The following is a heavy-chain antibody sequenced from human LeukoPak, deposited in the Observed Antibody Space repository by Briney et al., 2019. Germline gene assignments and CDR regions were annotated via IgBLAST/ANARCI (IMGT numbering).Heavy chain of an antibody. J-gene: IGHJ4*02. V-gene: IGHV4-61*02. CDR3: ARDPITILYYFDY. CDR2: IYNSGST. CDR1: GGSISSGGYY. D-gene: IGHD3-9*01. Sequence: SETLSLTCAVSGGSISSGGYYWSWIRQPAGKGLEWIGRIYNSGSTQYNPSLTGRVSISVDTSKNQFSLKLSSVTAADTAVYYCARDPITILYYFDYWGQGTLVTVSS.